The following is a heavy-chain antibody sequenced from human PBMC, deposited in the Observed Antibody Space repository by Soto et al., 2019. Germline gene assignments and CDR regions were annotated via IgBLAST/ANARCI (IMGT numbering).Heavy chain of an antibody. V-gene: IGHV3-23*01. CDR3: AKEPVGPDWHLAL. CDR1: GFTFRSYA. CDR2: ISGSGIST. J-gene: IGHJ2*01. Sequence: GGSLRLSCAASGFTFRSYAMSWVRQAPGKGLEWVSGISGSGISTHYADSVKGRFTVSRDNSKNTLYLQMNSLRAEDTAVYNCAKEPVGPDWHLALWGRGTLVTVSS.